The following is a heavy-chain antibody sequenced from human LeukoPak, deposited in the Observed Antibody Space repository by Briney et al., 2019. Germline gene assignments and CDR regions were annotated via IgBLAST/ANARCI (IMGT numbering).Heavy chain of an antibody. V-gene: IGHV1-69*01. CDR2: IIPIFGTA. CDR1: GGTFSSYA. J-gene: IGHJ3*02. Sequence: SSVNVSCKASGGTFSSYAISWVRQAPGQGLEWMGGIIPIFGTANYAQKFQGRVTITADESTSTAYMELSSLRSEDTAVYYCARARNVNWGPPYDAFDIWGQGTMVTVSS. D-gene: IGHD7-27*01. CDR3: ARARNVNWGPPYDAFDI.